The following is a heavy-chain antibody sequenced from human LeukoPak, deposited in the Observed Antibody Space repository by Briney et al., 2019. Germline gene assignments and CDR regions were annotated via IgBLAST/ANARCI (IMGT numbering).Heavy chain of an antibody. D-gene: IGHD3-10*01. CDR2: ISYNGST. V-gene: IGHV4-39*07. Sequence: SETLSLTCTVSGGSISSSRYYWGWIRQPPGKGLEWIGSISYNGSTYYNPSLKGRVTISVDTSKNQFSLKVSSVTAADTAVYYCARRPSGFDPWGQGTLVTVSS. CDR3: ARRPSGFDP. J-gene: IGHJ5*02. CDR1: GGSISSSRYY.